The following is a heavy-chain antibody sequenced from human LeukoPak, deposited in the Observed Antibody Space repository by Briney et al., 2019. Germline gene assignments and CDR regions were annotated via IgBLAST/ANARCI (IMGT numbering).Heavy chain of an antibody. D-gene: IGHD4-23*01. V-gene: IGHV4-39*07. CDR3: ARERYYYGGKTWFDP. J-gene: IGHJ5*02. Sequence: PSETLSLTCSVSGGYIITSHHYWRWIRQPPGKGLEWIGRSYYTRSTSTNPFCKSRVTVTVDTSKNQFSLNLTSVTAADTAVYYCARERYYYGGKTWFDPWGQGNLVTVSS. CDR2: SYYTRST. CDR1: GGYIITSHHY.